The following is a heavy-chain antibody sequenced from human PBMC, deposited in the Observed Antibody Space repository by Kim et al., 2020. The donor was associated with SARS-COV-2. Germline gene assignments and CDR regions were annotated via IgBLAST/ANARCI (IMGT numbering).Heavy chain of an antibody. V-gene: IGHV3-30*18. Sequence: GGSLRLSCAASGFTFNTYGMHWVRQAPGKGLEWVAVISYDGSNKYYADSVKGRFTISRDNSKNTLYLQMNSLRIEDTAVDYCAKSFSVSYFGYDYWGQGTLVTVSS. J-gene: IGHJ4*02. CDR2: ISYDGSNK. D-gene: IGHD1-26*01. CDR1: GFTFNTYG. CDR3: AKSFSVSYFGYDY.